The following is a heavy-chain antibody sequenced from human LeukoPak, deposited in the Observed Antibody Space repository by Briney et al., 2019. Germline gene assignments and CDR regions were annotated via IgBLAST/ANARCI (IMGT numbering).Heavy chain of an antibody. V-gene: IGHV3-74*01. CDR1: GYTFSNHW. CDR2: INRDGSRT. D-gene: IGHD5-18*01. J-gene: IGHJ4*02. Sequence: GGSLRLSCAASGYTFSNHWMHWVRQAPGKGLMWVSRINRDGSRTDYADSVKGRFTISRDDAKNTLYLQVNSLRAEDTAVYFCARGGSDTAMAHDYWGQGTLVTVSS. CDR3: ARGGSDTAMAHDY.